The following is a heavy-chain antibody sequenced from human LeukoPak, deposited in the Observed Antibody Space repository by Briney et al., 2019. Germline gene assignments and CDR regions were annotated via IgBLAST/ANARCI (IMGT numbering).Heavy chain of an antibody. J-gene: IGHJ6*03. CDR2: IYYSGST. Sequence: PSETLSLTCTVSGGSISSSSYYWGWIRQPPGKGLEWIGSIYYSGSTCYNPSLKSRVTISVDTSKNQFSLKLSSATAADTAVYYCARRIIETRQHYMDVWGKGTTVTVSS. CDR3: ARRIIETRQHYMDV. D-gene: IGHD1-7*01. CDR1: GGSISSSSYY. V-gene: IGHV4-39*01.